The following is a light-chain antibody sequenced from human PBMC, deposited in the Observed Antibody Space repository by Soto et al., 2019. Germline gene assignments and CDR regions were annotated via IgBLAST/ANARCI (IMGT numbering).Light chain of an antibody. V-gene: IGKV3D-15*01. CDR2: GAS. J-gene: IGKJ4*02. Sequence: EIVLTQSPATLSVSPGERATLSCRASQPINSRVCWYQQPASPAPSLLIYGASTSATIIPSRFSGSGSGTYFTLTISLLQSDDFAVYYYQQDNRSPLTFGRGTKV. CDR1: QPINSR. CDR3: QQDNRSPLT.